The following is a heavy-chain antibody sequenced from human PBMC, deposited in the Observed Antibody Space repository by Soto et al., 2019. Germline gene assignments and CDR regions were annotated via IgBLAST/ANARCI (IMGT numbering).Heavy chain of an antibody. CDR2: ISWNSGSI. Sequence: EVQLVESGGGLVQPGRSLRLSCAASGFTFDDYAMHWVRQAPGKGLEWVSGISWNSGSIGYADSVKGRFTISRDNAKNSLDMQMNSLRAEDTALYYCAKDLLTRFPGGFDYWGQGTLVTVSS. J-gene: IGHJ4*02. CDR1: GFTFDDYA. D-gene: IGHD2-21*01. V-gene: IGHV3-9*01. CDR3: AKDLLTRFPGGFDY.